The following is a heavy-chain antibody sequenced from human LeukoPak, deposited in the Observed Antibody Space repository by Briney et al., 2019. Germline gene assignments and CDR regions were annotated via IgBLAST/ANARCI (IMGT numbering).Heavy chain of an antibody. CDR1: GGFTFSSSD. CDR2: ISSSSSTV. J-gene: IGHJ4*02. V-gene: IGHV3-48*01. Sequence: GGSLRPSCAASGGFTFSSSDMNWVRQAPGKGLEWVSYISSSSSTVYYADSVKGRFTISRDNAKNSLYLQMNSLRADDTAVYYCATMGTHNDYWGQGTLVTVSS. CDR3: ATMGTHNDY. D-gene: IGHD4-23*01.